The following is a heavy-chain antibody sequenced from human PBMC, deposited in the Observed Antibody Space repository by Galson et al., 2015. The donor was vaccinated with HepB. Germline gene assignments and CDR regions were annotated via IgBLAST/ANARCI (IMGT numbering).Heavy chain of an antibody. CDR2: ISYDGSNK. Sequence: SLRLSCAASGFTFSSYAMHWVRQAPGKGLEWVAVISYDGSNKYYADSVKGRFTISRDNSKNTLYLQMNSLRAEDTAVYYCARDYNTAIWLEYYYYYGMDVWGQGTTVTVSS. J-gene: IGHJ6*02. D-gene: IGHD5-18*01. V-gene: IGHV3-30-3*01. CDR1: GFTFSSYA. CDR3: ARDYNTAIWLEYYYYYGMDV.